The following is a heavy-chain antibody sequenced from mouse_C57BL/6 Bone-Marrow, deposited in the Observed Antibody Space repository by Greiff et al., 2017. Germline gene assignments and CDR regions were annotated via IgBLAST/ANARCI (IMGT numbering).Heavy chain of an antibody. CDR3: TTRGGGLFDD. CDR1: GFNIKDDY. V-gene: IGHV14-4*01. J-gene: IGHJ2*01. Sequence: EVQLQQSGAELVRPGASVKLSCTASGFNIKDDYMHWVKQRPEQGLEWIGWIDPENGDTEYSSKFQGKATITADTSSNTASLQLSSLTSEDTAVYYCTTRGGGLFDDWGQGTTLTVSS. CDR2: IDPENGDT.